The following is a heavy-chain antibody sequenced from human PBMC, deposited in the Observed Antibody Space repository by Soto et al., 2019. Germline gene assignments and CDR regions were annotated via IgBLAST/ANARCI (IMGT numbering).Heavy chain of an antibody. Sequence: GGSLRLSCAASGFTFGYYWMSWVRQAPGKGLEWVAHIKKDGSENYYVDSVTGRFTVSRDNTKNSLYLQMNSLRAEDTAVYYCAKLGSGYYTGLYFDYWGQGTLVTVSS. CDR1: GFTFGYYW. CDR2: IKKDGSEN. D-gene: IGHD3-3*01. J-gene: IGHJ4*02. V-gene: IGHV3-7*03. CDR3: AKLGSGYYTGLYFDY.